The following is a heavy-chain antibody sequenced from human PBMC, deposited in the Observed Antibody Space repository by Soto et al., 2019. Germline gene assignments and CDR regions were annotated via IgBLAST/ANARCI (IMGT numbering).Heavy chain of an antibody. CDR1: RDSVSSNSAA. D-gene: IGHD6-13*01. Sequence: SQTLSLTCAISRDSVSSNSAAWNWIRQSPSRGLEWLGRTYYRSKWYNDYALSVKSRITVNPDTSKNQFSLQLNSVTPEDTAVYYCASAQSTWGSTWYFDYWAQGTLVTVS. CDR2: TYYRSKWYN. CDR3: ASAQSTWGSTWYFDY. V-gene: IGHV6-1*01. J-gene: IGHJ4*02.